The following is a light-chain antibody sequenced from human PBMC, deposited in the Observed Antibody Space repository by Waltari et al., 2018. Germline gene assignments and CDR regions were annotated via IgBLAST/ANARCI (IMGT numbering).Light chain of an antibody. J-gene: IGKJ4*01. CDR3: QQYYDSPLT. CDR1: ESVLFSSRNKNH. CDR2: WAS. V-gene: IGKV4-1*01. Sequence: DIVMTQSPDSLAVSLGERATINCKSSESVLFSSRNKNHLAWYQQKPGHPPKVLLYWASTRESGVPDRFSGSGSGTDFTLTISSLQAEDVAIYYCQQYYDSPLTFGGGTKVEIK.